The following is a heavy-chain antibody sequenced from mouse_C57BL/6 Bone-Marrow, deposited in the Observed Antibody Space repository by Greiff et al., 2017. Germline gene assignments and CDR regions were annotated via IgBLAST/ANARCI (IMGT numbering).Heavy chain of an antibody. CDR2: INPSTGGT. V-gene: IGHV1-42*01. D-gene: IGHD1-1*01. Sequence: VQLQQSGPELVKPGASVKISCKASGYSFTGYYMNWVKQSPEKSLEWIGEINPSTGGTTYNQKFKAKATLTVDKSSSTAYMQLKSLTSEDSAVYYCARWRYYGSSYYFDYWGQGTTLTVSS. CDR1: GYSFTGYY. CDR3: ARWRYYGSSYYFDY. J-gene: IGHJ2*01.